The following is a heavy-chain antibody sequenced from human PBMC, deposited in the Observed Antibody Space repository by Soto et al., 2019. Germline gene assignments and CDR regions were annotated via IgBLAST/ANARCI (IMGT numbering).Heavy chain of an antibody. CDR2: INTDGSTI. CDR1: GFTFSTYW. CDR3: ATAGSFRFDY. J-gene: IGHJ4*02. D-gene: IGHD3-16*02. Sequence: EVQLVESGGDLVQPGGSLRLSCAASGFTFSTYWMHWVRQAPCKGLVWVSRINTDGSTINYAESVKGRFTISRDNARNTLYLQMNSLRDEDTAVYYCATAGSFRFDYWGQGRLVNVSS. V-gene: IGHV3-74*01.